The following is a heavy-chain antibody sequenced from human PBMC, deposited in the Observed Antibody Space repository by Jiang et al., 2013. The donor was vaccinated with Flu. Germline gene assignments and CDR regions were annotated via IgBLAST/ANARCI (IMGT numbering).Heavy chain of an antibody. CDR3: AGTTWGYYYYGMDV. D-gene: IGHD1-1*01. Sequence: YAQKFQGRVTMTRDTSTSTVYMELSSLRSEDTAVYYCAGTTWGYYYYGMDVWGQGTTVTVSS. V-gene: IGHV1-46*01. J-gene: IGHJ6*02.